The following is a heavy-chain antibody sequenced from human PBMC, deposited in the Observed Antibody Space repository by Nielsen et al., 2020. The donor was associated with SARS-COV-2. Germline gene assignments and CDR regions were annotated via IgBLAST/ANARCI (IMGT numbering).Heavy chain of an antibody. D-gene: IGHD4-23*01. V-gene: IGHV3-15*01. CDR1: GFTFSNAW. CDR2: IKSKTDGGTT. J-gene: IGHJ4*02. Sequence: GESLKISCAASGFTFSNAWMSWVRQAPGKGLEWVGRIKSKTDGGTTDYAAPVKGRFTISRDDSKNTLYLQMNSLKTEDTAVYYCAKDQNGPTRWYLPESTLDFDYWGQGTLVTVSS. CDR3: AKDQNGPTRWYLPESTLDFDY.